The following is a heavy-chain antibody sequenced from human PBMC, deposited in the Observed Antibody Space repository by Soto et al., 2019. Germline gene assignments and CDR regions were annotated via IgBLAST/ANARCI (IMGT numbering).Heavy chain of an antibody. J-gene: IGHJ4*01. CDR2: INAGNGNT. CDR3: ARSIVVVTALDY. V-gene: IGHV1-3*05. D-gene: IGHD2-21*02. CDR1: GYTFTSYA. Sequence: QVQLVQSGAEEKKPGASVKVPCKASGYTFTSYAMHWVRQAPGQRLEWMGWINAGNGNTKYSQKFQGRVTITRDTSASTAYMELSSLRSEDTAVYYCARSIVVVTALDYWGHGTLVTVSS.